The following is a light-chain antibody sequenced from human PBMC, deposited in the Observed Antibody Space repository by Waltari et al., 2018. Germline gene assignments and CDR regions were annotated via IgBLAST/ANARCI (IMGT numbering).Light chain of an antibody. V-gene: IGKV3-20*01. Sequence: DIVLMQSPGNLSLSQGERTTLFCRASQSVGRTLAWYQQKPGQAPRLLIYGTSSRATDIPYRFSGSGSGTDFSLTINRLEPEDFASYYCQHYERSPATFGQGTKVEIK. J-gene: IGKJ1*01. CDR2: GTS. CDR1: QSVGRT. CDR3: QHYERSPAT.